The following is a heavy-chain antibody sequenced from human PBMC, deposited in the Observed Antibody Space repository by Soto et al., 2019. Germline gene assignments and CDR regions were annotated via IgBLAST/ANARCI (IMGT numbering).Heavy chain of an antibody. Sequence: QVQLQESGPGLVKPSETLSLTCTVSGGSVSSGSYYWSWIRQPPGKGLEWIGYIYYSGSTNYNPSLKSRVTIAVDTSENQFSLKLSSVTAADTAVYYCARQAARPPKVVDYWGQGTLVTVSS. D-gene: IGHD6-6*01. CDR2: IYYSGST. V-gene: IGHV4-61*01. CDR1: GGSVSSGSYY. J-gene: IGHJ4*02. CDR3: ARQAARPPKVVDY.